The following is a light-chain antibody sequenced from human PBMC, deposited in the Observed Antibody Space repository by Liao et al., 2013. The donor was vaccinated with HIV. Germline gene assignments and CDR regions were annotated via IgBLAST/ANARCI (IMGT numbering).Light chain of an antibody. J-gene: IGLJ1*01. V-gene: IGLV3-21*04. Sequence: SYVLTQPPSVSVAPGKTARITCGGTNIGSKSVHWYQQKPGQAPVLVIYYDSDRPSAIPERFSGSNSGNTATLSISRVEAGDEADYYCQVWDSTSDRYVFGTGTRVTVL. CDR2: YDS. CDR1: NIGSKS. CDR3: QVWDSTSDRYV.